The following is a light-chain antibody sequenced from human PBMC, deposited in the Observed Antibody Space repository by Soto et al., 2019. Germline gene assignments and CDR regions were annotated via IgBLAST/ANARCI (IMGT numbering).Light chain of an antibody. J-gene: IGKJ4*01. CDR2: GAS. CDR1: LSIINN. Sequence: EIVMTQSPATLSVSPGEGATLSCRASLSIINNLAWYQQKPGQAPRLLIYGASTRATGIPARFSGSVSGTEFTLTISRLEPEDFAVYHCQQYGRSPLTFGGGTKVDIK. CDR3: QQYGRSPLT. V-gene: IGKV3-15*01.